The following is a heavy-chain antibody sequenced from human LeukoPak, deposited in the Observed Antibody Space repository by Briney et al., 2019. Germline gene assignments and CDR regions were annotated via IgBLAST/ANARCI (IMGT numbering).Heavy chain of an antibody. J-gene: IGHJ4*02. V-gene: IGHV1-46*01. CDR1: GYTFTSYY. D-gene: IGHD2-21*01. Sequence: GASVKVSCKASGYTFTSYYMHWVRQAPGQGLEWMGIINPSGGSTSYAQKFQGRVIMTRDTSTSTVYMELSSLRFEDTAVYYCARDNVVGIFDYWGQGTLVTVSS. CDR2: INPSGGST. CDR3: ARDNVVGIFDY.